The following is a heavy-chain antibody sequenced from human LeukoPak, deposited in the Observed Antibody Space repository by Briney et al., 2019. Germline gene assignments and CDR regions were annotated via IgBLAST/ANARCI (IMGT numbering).Heavy chain of an antibody. CDR2: IKSKTKGGTT. CDR1: GFTFSNAW. J-gene: IGHJ4*02. Sequence: PGGSLRLSCAASGFTFSNAWMSWVRQAPGKGLEWVGRIKSKTKGGTTDYAAPVKGRFTISRDDSKNTLYLQMNSLKTEDTAVYYCTTDHTDIVVVPAADYFDYWGQGTLVTVSS. CDR3: TTDHTDIVVVPAADYFDY. V-gene: IGHV3-15*01. D-gene: IGHD2-2*01.